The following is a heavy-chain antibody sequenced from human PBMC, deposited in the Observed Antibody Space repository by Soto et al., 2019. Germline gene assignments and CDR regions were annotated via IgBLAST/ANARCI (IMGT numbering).Heavy chain of an antibody. CDR3: ARATSIAARHYYFDY. J-gene: IGHJ4*02. V-gene: IGHV3-13*01. Sequence: EVQLVESGGGLVQPGGSLRLSCAASGFTFSSYDMHWVRQATGKGLEWVSAIGTAGDTYYPGSVKGRFTISRENAKNSLYLQMNSLRAGDTAVYYCARATSIAARHYYFDYWVQGTLVTVSS. D-gene: IGHD6-6*01. CDR1: GFTFSSYD. CDR2: IGTAGDT.